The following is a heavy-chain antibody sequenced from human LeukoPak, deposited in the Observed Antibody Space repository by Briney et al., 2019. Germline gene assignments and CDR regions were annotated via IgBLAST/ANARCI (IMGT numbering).Heavy chain of an antibody. CDR2: INPNSGGT. V-gene: IGHV1-2*02. D-gene: IGHD5-18*01. CDR3: ARVMSPVDTAMVEYYFDY. CDR1: GYTFTGYY. Sequence: ASVKVSCKASGYTFTGYYMHWVRQAPGQGLEWMGWINPNSGGTNYAQKFQGRVTMTRDTSISTAYMELSRLRPDDTAVYYCARVMSPVDTAMVEYYFDYWGQGTLVTVSS. J-gene: IGHJ4*02.